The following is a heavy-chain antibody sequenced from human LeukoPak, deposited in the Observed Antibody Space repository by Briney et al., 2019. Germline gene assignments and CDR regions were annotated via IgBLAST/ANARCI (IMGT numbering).Heavy chain of an antibody. CDR2: IHYTGIT. CDR1: GGSISSSSDY. D-gene: IGHD6-19*01. J-gene: IGHJ3*02. Sequence: SETLSLTCTVSGGSISSSSDYWGWVRQPPGRGLEWIGRIHYTGITNYNPSLKSRVTISVDTSKNQFSLQLTSVTAADTAVYYCARVRRYTSRPDAFDIWGQGTVVTVSS. V-gene: IGHV4-39*07. CDR3: ARVRRYTSRPDAFDI.